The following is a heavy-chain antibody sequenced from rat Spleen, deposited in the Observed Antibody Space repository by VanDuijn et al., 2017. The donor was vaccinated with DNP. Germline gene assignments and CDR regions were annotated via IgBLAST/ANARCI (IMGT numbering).Heavy chain of an antibody. CDR3: ARGSTSIYWYFDF. CDR1: GFTFSDYY. D-gene: IGHD3-1*01. CDR2: ITYDGGGT. J-gene: IGHJ1*01. Sequence: EVQLVESGGGLVQPGRSLKLSCAASGFTFSDYYMAWVRQTPTKGLEWVAYITYDGGGTYSRDSVKGRFTISRDNAKSSLYLQMNSLKSEDTATYYCARGSTSIYWYFDFWGPGTMVTVSS. V-gene: IGHV5-20*01.